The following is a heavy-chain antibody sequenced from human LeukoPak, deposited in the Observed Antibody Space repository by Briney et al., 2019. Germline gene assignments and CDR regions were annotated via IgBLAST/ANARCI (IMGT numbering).Heavy chain of an antibody. D-gene: IGHD4-17*01. CDR2: IYYSGST. Sequence: SETLSLTCTVSGGSISSYYWSWIRQPPGKGLEWIGYIYYSGSTNYNPSLKSRVTISVDTSKSQFSLKLSSVTAADTAVYYCARDLGDYGDYWGQGTLVTVSS. V-gene: IGHV4-59*01. CDR3: ARDLGDYGDY. CDR1: GGSISSYY. J-gene: IGHJ4*02.